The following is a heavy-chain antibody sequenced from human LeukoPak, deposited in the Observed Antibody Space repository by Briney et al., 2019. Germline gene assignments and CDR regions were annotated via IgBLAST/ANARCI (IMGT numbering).Heavy chain of an antibody. CDR1: GGSISSSSYY. J-gene: IGHJ4*02. D-gene: IGHD3-3*01. V-gene: IGHV4-39*02. CDR2: IYYSGST. CDR3: ARDSRSIHWSGYYEYYFDY. Sequence: SETLSLTCTVSGGSISSSSYYWGWIRQPPGKGLEWIGSIYYSGSTYYNPSLKSRVTISVDTSKNQFSLKLSSVTAADTAVYYCARDSRSIHWSGYYEYYFDYWGQGTLVTVSS.